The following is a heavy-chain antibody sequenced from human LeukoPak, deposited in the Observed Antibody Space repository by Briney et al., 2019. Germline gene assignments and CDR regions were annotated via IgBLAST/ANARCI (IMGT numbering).Heavy chain of an antibody. D-gene: IGHD5-18*01. CDR3: ARARSSYGYGDAFDI. CDR2: ISSSGSTI. J-gene: IGHJ3*02. V-gene: IGHV3-48*03. Sequence: GGSLRLSCAASGFTFSSYEMNWVRQAPGKGLEWVSYISSSGSTIYYADSVKGRFTISRDNAKNSLYLQINSLRAEDTAVYYCARARSSYGYGDAFDIWGQGTMVTVSS. CDR1: GFTFSSYE.